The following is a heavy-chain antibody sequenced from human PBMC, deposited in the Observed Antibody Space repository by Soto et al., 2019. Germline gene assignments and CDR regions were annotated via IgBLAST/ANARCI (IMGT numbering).Heavy chain of an antibody. CDR2: IWYDGSNK. CDR1: GFTFSSYG. CDR3: SKGLLYSKSDYYYYGMDV. Sequence: GGSLRLSCAASGFTFSSYGMHWVRQAPGKGLEWVAVIWYDGSNKYYADSVKGRFTISRDNSKNTLYLQMNSLRAEDTAVYYCSKGLLYSKSDYYYYGMDVWGQGTTVTVSS. V-gene: IGHV3-33*06. J-gene: IGHJ6*02. D-gene: IGHD1-26*01.